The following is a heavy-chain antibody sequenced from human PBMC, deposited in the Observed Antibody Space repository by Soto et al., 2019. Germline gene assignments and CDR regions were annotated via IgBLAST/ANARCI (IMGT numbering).Heavy chain of an antibody. CDR3: ARDHAYYYDSSGYPVYYFDY. D-gene: IGHD3-22*01. CDR1: GFTFSSYG. J-gene: IGHJ4*02. V-gene: IGHV3-33*01. CDR2: IWYDGSNK. Sequence: QVQLVESGGGVVQPGRSLRLSCAASGFTFSSYGMHWVRQAPGKGLEWVAVIWYDGSNKYYADSVKGRFTISRDNSKNTLYLQMNSLRAEDTAVYYCARDHAYYYDSSGYPVYYFDYWGQGTLVTVSS.